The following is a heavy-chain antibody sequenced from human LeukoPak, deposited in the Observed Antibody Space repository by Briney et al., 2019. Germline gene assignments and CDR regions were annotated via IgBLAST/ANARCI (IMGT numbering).Heavy chain of an antibody. CDR3: ARDVALSYCGGDCLPEY. Sequence: SETLSLTCTVSGGSISDYFWSWIRQPAGKGLEWIGRIYTSGSTDYNPSLKSRVTMSVVTSNNRFSLKLSSVTAADTAMYYCARDVALSYCGGDCLPEYWGQGTLVTVSP. J-gene: IGHJ4*02. D-gene: IGHD2-21*02. CDR1: GGSISDYF. CDR2: IYTSGST. V-gene: IGHV4-4*07.